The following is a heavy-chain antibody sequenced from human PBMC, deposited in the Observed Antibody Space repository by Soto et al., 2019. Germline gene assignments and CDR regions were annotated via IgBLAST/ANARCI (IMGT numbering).Heavy chain of an antibody. J-gene: IGHJ5*02. CDR1: GFSFSHYA. D-gene: IGHD3-10*01. V-gene: IGHV3-30*04. CDR3: VSPHSESSNAFDL. Sequence: PGGSLRLSCAASGFSFSHYAMHWVRQPPGKGLEWVALISYDGENQYFTDSVRGRFTISRDNSKTAVYLEMNSLRLDDTATYYCVSPHSESSNAFDLWGQGTLVTVS. CDR2: ISYDGENQ.